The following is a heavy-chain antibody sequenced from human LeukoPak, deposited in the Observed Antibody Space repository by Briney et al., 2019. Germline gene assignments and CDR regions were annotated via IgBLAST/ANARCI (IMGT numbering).Heavy chain of an antibody. CDR3: ARTYYDSWGYYEVTY. CDR1: GGSMNSYY. J-gene: IGHJ4*02. CDR2: IFHSGNS. Sequence: CETLTLTCTVSGGSMNSYYWSWIRQPPGKGLEWIGHIFHSGNSNDNPSIKSRVTISVDPSKNQFSLRLRSVTAADTAVYYCARTYYDSWGYYEVTYWGQGTLVSVSS. V-gene: IGHV4-59*01. D-gene: IGHD3-22*01.